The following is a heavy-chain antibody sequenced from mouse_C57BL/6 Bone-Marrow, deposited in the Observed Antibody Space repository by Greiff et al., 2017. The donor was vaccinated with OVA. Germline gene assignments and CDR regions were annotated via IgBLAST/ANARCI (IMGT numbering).Heavy chain of an antibody. CDR1: GFTFSSYG. V-gene: IGHV5-6*01. Sequence: DVQLVESGGDLVKPGGSLKLSCAASGFTFSSYGMSWVRQTPDKRLEWVATISSGGSYTYYPDSVKGRFTISRDNAKNTLYLQMSSLKSEDTAMYYCARHLYAMDYWGQGTSVTVSS. CDR2: ISSGGSYT. CDR3: ARHLYAMDY. J-gene: IGHJ4*01.